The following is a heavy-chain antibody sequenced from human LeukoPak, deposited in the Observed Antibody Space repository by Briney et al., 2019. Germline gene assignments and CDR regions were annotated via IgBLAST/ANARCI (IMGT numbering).Heavy chain of an antibody. CDR2: IHNRGRT. CDR3: ASGSGWLTPD. D-gene: IGHD5-24*01. J-gene: IGHJ4*02. CDR1: GGSSSTYY. Sequence: SETLSLTCTVSGGSSSTYYWSWFRQPPGKGLERVGHIHNRGRTNYNPSLQSRLTISSDTSKIQFSLMLTSVPAADMAVYFCASGSGWLTPDWGQGILVTVSS. V-gene: IGHV4-4*09.